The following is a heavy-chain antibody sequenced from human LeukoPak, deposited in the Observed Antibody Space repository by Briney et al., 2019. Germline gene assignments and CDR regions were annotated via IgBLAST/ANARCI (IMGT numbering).Heavy chain of an antibody. J-gene: IGHJ4*02. CDR2: ISYDGSNK. D-gene: IGHD3-16*01. CDR3: ATLGGSDY. Sequence: PGGSLRLSCAASGLTFSSYGMHWVRQAPGKGLEWVAVISYDGSNKYYADSVKGRFTISRDNSKNTLYLQVNSLRAEDTAVYYCATLGGSDYWGQGTLVTVSS. CDR1: GLTFSSYG. V-gene: IGHV3-30*03.